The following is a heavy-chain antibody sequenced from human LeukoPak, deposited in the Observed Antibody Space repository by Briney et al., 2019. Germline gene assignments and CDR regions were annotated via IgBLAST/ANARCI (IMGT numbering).Heavy chain of an antibody. J-gene: IGHJ4*02. CDR2: IRSKTYGGTT. Sequence: GGSLRLSCKASGFTFGDYAMSWFRQAPGKGLEWVGFIRSKTYGGTTEYAASVKGRFTISRDDSKGIVYLQMKSLKTEDTAVYYCSRGVSWTGYYTAFDYWGQGTLVTVSS. V-gene: IGHV3-49*03. D-gene: IGHD3/OR15-3a*01. CDR3: SRGVSWTGYYTAFDY. CDR1: GFTFGDYA.